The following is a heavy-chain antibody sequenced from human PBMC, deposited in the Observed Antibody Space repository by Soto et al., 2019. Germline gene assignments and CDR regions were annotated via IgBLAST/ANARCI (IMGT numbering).Heavy chain of an antibody. CDR1: GFSLSTSGVG. CDR2: IYWNDDK. D-gene: IGHD6-6*01. J-gene: IGHJ4*02. V-gene: IGHV2-5*01. Sequence: QITLKESGSTLVKPTQTLTLTCTFSGFSLSTSGVGVGWIRQPPGKALEWLALIYWNDDKRYSPSLKSRLTITKDTSKNQVVLTMTNMDPVDTATYYCAHGSYSSSSGSFDYWGQGTLVTVSS. CDR3: AHGSYSSSSGSFDY.